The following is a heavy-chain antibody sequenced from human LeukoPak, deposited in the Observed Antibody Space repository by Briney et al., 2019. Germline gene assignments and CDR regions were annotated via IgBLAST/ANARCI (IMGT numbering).Heavy chain of an antibody. V-gene: IGHV3-53*01. CDR2: IYSGGST. D-gene: IGHD3-22*01. J-gene: IGHJ4*02. Sequence: GGSLRLSCAASGFTVSSNYMSWVRQAPGKGLEWVSVIYSGGSTYYADSVKGRFTISRDNSKNTLYLQMNSLRAEDTAVYYCARHEWARYDSGHFDYWGQGTLVTVSS. CDR1: GFTVSSNY. CDR3: ARHEWARYDSGHFDY.